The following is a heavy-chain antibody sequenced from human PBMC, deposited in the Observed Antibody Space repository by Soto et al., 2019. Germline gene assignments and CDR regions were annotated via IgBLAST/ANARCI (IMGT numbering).Heavy chain of an antibody. V-gene: IGHV3-49*04. CDR1: GFTFGDYA. D-gene: IGHD6-19*01. CDR2: IRAKAYGGAT. Sequence: PGGSLRLSCTTSGFTFGDYAMGWVRQAPGKGLQWVSFIRAKAYGGATAYAASVKGRFTISRDDSRNIAYLQMDSLITEDTGVYYCSKDLISRVAAFDSWGQGTPVTVSS. CDR3: SKDLISRVAAFDS. J-gene: IGHJ4*02.